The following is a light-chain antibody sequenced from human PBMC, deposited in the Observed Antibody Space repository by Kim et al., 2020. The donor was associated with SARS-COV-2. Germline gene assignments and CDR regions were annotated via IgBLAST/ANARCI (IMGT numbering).Light chain of an antibody. Sequence: ASVGDRVTITCQASQDISYYLNWYQQKPGKAPQRLIYDASNLETGVPSRFSGSGSGTDFTLTISSLQPEDIATYYCHQYDTLPPTFGKGTRLEIK. CDR2: DAS. CDR3: HQYDTLPPT. CDR1: QDISYY. J-gene: IGKJ5*01. V-gene: IGKV1-33*01.